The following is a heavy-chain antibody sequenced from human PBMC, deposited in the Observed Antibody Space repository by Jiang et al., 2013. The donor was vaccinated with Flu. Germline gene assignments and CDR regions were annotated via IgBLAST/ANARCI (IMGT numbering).Heavy chain of an antibody. J-gene: IGHJ4*02. CDR2: ITGFSSYI. V-gene: IGHV3-21*01. Sequence: QLLESGGGLVKPEGSLRLSCAVSGFTFSSYSMNWVRQAPGKGLEWVSSITGFSSYIYYADSVKGRFTISRDNAKNSLYPQMNSLRAEDTAVYYCARKYDYGDYIDYWGQGTLVTVSS. CDR1: GFTFSSYS. D-gene: IGHD4/OR15-4a*01. CDR3: ARKYDYGDYIDY.